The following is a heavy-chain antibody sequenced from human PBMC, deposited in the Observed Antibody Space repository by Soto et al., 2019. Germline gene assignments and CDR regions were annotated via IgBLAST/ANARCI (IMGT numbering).Heavy chain of an antibody. V-gene: IGHV1-2*02. CDR3: AREPATAKPEGVDF. CDR1: GYTFSDYY. Sequence: VASVKVSCKASGYTFSDYYIQWVRQAPGQGLEWMGWINPNSGGTKYAPKFQGGVTMTRDTSITTAYMELSRLRSGDTAVYYCAREPATAKPEGVDFWGQGTLVTVSS. D-gene: IGHD1-1*01. J-gene: IGHJ4*02. CDR2: INPNSGGT.